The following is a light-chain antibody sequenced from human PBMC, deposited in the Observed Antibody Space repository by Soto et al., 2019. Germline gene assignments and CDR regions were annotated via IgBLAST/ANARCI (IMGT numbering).Light chain of an antibody. V-gene: IGLV2-8*01. CDR1: SSDVGGYNY. Sequence: QSALTQPPSASGSPGQSVTISCTGTSSDVGGYNYVSWYQQHPGKAPKLMIYEVNKLPSGVPDRFSGSKSGNTASLTVSGLQAEDEADYYCSSYAGSNNVVFGGGTKLTVL. J-gene: IGLJ2*01. CDR2: EVN. CDR3: SSYAGSNNVV.